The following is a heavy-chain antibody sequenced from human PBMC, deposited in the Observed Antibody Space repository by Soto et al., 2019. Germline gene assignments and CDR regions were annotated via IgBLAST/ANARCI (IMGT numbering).Heavy chain of an antibody. J-gene: IGHJ4*02. Sequence: PGGSLRLSCAASGFTVSSNFMSWVRQAPGKGLELVSIIYSDGGTYYADSVKGRFTVSRDNSRNTLYLQMSSLRADDTAVYYCAKRSNPYGNYDFWGQGTLVTVSS. V-gene: IGHV3-66*01. CDR1: GFTVSSNF. CDR2: IYSDGGT. CDR3: AKRSNPYGNYDF. D-gene: IGHD4-4*01.